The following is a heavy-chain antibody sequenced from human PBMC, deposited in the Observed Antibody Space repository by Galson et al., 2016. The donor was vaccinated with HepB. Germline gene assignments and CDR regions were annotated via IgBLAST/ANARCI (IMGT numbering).Heavy chain of an antibody. Sequence: SLRLSCAASGFTFSTYAMHWVRQAPGKGLEWVAGISFDGSNKYYADSVKGRFTISGDNSKNTLYLQMNSLRPEDTAVHYCARSKGYYYYAMDVWGQGTTVTVSS. J-gene: IGHJ6*02. CDR1: GFTFSTYA. CDR3: ARSKGYYYYAMDV. V-gene: IGHV3-30-3*01. CDR2: ISFDGSNK.